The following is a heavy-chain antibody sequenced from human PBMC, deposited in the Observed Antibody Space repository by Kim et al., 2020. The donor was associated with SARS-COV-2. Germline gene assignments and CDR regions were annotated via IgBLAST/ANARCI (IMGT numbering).Heavy chain of an antibody. Sequence: GGSLRLSCAASGFTFSSYSMNWVRQAPGKGLEGVSYISSSSRTIYYADSVKGRFASSRNNAKNSLYLQMNSRRAEDTAVYYCARGGTSLLRYFDWGQGTLVTVSS. CDR2: ISSSSRTI. J-gene: IGHJ4*02. CDR3: ARGGTSLLRYFD. V-gene: IGHV3-48*04. CDR1: GFTFSSYS. D-gene: IGHD3-9*01.